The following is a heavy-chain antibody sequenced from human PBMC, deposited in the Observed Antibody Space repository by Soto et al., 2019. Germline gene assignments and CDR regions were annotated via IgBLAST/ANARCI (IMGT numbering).Heavy chain of an antibody. CDR1: GFTFSGSA. V-gene: IGHV3-73*01. CDR3: TRLSSNSLHDAFDI. CDR2: IRSKADSYAT. D-gene: IGHD6-6*01. J-gene: IGHJ3*02. Sequence: EVQLVESGGGLVQPGGSLKLSCAASGFTFSGSAMHWVRQASGKGLEWVGRIRSKADSYATAYTASMKGRFTISRDDSKNTAYLQMSSLKTEDTAVYYCTRLSSNSLHDAFDIWGQGTVVTVSS.